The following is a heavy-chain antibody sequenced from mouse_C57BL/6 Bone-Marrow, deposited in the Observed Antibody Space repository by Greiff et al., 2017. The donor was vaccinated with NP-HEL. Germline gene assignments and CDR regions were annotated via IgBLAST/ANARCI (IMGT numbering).Heavy chain of an antibody. CDR3: ARWRYYYGSSLDY. CDR1: GYTFTSYW. Sequence: VKLQQPGAELVKPGASVKLSCKASGYTFTSYWMHWVKQRPGQGLEWIGMIHPNSGSTNYNEKFKSKATLTVDKSSSTAYMQLSSLTSEDSAVYYCARWRYYYGSSLDYWGQGTTLTVSS. CDR2: IHPNSGST. D-gene: IGHD1-1*01. J-gene: IGHJ2*01. V-gene: IGHV1-64*01.